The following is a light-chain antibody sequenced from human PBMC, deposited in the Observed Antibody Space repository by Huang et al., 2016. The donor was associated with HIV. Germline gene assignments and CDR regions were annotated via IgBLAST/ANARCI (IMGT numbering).Light chain of an antibody. V-gene: IGKV3-15*01. Sequence: ERVMTQSPATVSLSPGERATLSGRASLSVSTNLAWYQQRPCQAPRLLIYGASTRATGIPARFSGGGSGSEFTLTISSLQSEDFAVYYCQQYDNWPLTFGGGTKVQIK. CDR1: LSVSTN. CDR3: QQYDNWPLT. J-gene: IGKJ4*01. CDR2: GAS.